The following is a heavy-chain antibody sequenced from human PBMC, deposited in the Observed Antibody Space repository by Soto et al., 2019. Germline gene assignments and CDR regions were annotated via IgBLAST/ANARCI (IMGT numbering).Heavy chain of an antibody. D-gene: IGHD2-2*02. Sequence: ASVKFSCKASGYTFTSYGISWVRQAPGQGLEWMGWISAYNGNTNYAQKLQGRVTMTTDTSTSTAYMELRSLRSDDTAVYYCARDCSSTSCYIYYYYGMDVWGQGTTVTVSS. J-gene: IGHJ6*02. CDR1: GYTFTSYG. CDR3: ARDCSSTSCYIYYYYGMDV. V-gene: IGHV1-18*01. CDR2: ISAYNGNT.